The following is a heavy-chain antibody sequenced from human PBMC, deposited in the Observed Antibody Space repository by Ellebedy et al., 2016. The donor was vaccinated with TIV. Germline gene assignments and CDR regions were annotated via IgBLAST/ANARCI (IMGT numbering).Heavy chain of an antibody. CDR1: GFTFSDHY. V-gene: IGHV3-7*01. CDR3: ARVPPGAYGSESYFGDDY. CDR2: IKQDGSEK. D-gene: IGHD3-10*01. Sequence: PGGSLRLSCAASGFTFSDHYMDWVRQAPGKGLEWVATIKQDGSEKFYVDSVKGRFTISRDNAKNLLYLQMTNLRAEDTAVYYCARVPPGAYGSESYFGDDYWGQGTLVTVSS. J-gene: IGHJ4*02.